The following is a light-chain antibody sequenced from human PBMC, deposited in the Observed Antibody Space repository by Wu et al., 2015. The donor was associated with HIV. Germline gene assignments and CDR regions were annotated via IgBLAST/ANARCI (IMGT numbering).Light chain of an antibody. CDR3: QQRRYWPLYT. Sequence: EIVLTQFPATLSLSPGERATLSCRASQSVASFLAWYQQKPGQAPRLLIYDASNRATGIPARFSGSGSGTDFTLTISSLEPEDSAVYYCQQRRYWPLYTFGQGTKLEIK. CDR2: DAS. CDR1: QSVASF. J-gene: IGKJ2*01. V-gene: IGKV3-11*01.